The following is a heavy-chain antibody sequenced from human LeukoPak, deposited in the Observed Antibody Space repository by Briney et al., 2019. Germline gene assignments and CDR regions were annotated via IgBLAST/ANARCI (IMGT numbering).Heavy chain of an antibody. CDR1: GFTFSSYA. CDR3: ARDSVDCSSTSCYHWFDP. J-gene: IGHJ5*02. CDR2: IYSGGST. Sequence: GGSLRLSCAASGFTFSSYAMSWVRQAPGKGLEWVSVIYSGGSTYYADSVKGRFTISRDNSKNTLYLQMNSLRAEDTAVYYCARDSVDCSSTSCYHWFDPWGQGTLVTVSS. V-gene: IGHV3-53*01. D-gene: IGHD2-2*01.